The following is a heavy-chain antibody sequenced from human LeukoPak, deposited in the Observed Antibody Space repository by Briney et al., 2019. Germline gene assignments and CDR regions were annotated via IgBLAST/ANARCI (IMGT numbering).Heavy chain of an antibody. CDR1: GGSFSDYY. J-gene: IGHJ4*02. V-gene: IGHV4-34*01. CDR2: INHSGST. CDR3: ARGPPYYYGSGSYYDY. Sequence: PSETLSLTCAVYGGSFSDYYWSWIRQPPGKGLEWIGKINHSGSTNYNPSLKNRVTISVATSKNQFSLKLSSVTAADTAVYYCARGPPYYYGSGSYYDYWGQGTLVTVSS. D-gene: IGHD3-10*01.